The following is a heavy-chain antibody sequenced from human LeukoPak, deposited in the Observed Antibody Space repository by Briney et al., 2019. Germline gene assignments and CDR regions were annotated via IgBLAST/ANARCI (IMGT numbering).Heavy chain of an antibody. CDR3: ARDLDY. V-gene: IGHV3-7*01. CDR1: GFTFSSYW. Sequence: GGSLRLSCAASGFTFSSYWMNWARQAPGKGLEWVASINHNGNVNYYVDSVKGRFTISRDNAKNSLYLQMSNLRAEDTAVYYCARDLDYWGQGTLVTVSS. J-gene: IGHJ4*02. CDR2: INHNGNVN.